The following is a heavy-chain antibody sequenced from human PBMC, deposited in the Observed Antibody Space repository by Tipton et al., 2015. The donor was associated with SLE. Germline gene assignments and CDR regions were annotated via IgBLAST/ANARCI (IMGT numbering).Heavy chain of an antibody. V-gene: IGHV3-11*06. CDR2: ISSSSSYT. CDR3: ARVRDYYGMDV. J-gene: IGHJ6*02. D-gene: IGHD4-17*01. Sequence: SLRLSCAASGFTFSDYYMSWIRQAPGKGLEWVSYISSSSSYTNYADSVKGRFTISRDNAKNSLYLQMNSLRAEDTAVYYCARVRDYYGMDVWGQGTTVTVSS. CDR1: GFTFSDYY.